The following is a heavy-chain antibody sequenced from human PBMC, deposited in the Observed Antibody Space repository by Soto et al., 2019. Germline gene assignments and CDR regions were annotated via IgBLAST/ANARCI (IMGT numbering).Heavy chain of an antibody. CDR1: GFTFSSYS. Sequence: TGGLLRLSCAASGFTFSSYSMHWVRQAPGKGLEWVAVISYDGSNKYYADSVKGRFTISRDNSKNTLYLQMNSLRADDTAVYYCARAIYCISTSCYLFDYYYGMDVWGQGTTVTVSS. CDR2: ISYDGSNK. D-gene: IGHD2-2*01. J-gene: IGHJ6*02. V-gene: IGHV3-30-3*01. CDR3: ARAIYCISTSCYLFDYYYGMDV.